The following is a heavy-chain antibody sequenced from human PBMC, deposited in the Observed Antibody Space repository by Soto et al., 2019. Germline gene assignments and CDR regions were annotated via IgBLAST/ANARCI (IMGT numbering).Heavy chain of an antibody. CDR3: ARIGRLRWGDY. V-gene: IGHV3-48*01. CDR1: GFTFSSYS. D-gene: IGHD4-17*01. CDR2: ISTGSSTI. Sequence: EVQLVESGGGLVQPGGSLRLSCAASGFTFSSYSMNWVRQAPGKGLEWVSNISTGSSTIYYADSVKGRFTISRDNPKNSLYLQMNSLRAEDTAVYYFARIGRLRWGDYWGQGTLVTVSS. J-gene: IGHJ4*02.